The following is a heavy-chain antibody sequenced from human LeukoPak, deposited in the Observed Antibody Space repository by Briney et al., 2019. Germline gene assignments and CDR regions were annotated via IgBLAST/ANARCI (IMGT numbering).Heavy chain of an antibody. D-gene: IGHD4-17*01. CDR2: IYSSAST. J-gene: IGHJ4*02. V-gene: IGHV4-4*07. CDR1: GGSISSYY. CDR3: ARDNYGDYDQFDY. Sequence: SETLSLTCTVSGGSISSYYWSWIRQPAGKGLEWIARIYSSASTNYNPSLKSRVTMSVDTSRNQFSLKLSSVTAADTAVYYCARDNYGDYDQFDYWGQGTLVTVSS.